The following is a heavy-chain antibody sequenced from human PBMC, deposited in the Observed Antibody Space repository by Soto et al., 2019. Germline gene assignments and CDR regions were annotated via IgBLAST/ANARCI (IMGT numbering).Heavy chain of an antibody. V-gene: IGHV3-13*04. CDR1: GFTFSSYD. Sequence: GGSLRLSCSASGFTFSSYDMHWVRQGPGKGLEWASAIGTAGDTNYAGSVKGRFTISRENAKNSLYLQMNSLRAGDTAIYFCARAIGPTLFDYWGQGTLVTVSS. CDR2: IGTAGDT. D-gene: IGHD3-22*01. J-gene: IGHJ4*02. CDR3: ARAIGPTLFDY.